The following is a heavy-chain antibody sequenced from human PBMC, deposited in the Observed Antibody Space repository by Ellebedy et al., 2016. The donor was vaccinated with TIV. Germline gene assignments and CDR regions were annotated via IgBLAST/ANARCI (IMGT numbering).Heavy chain of an antibody. V-gene: IGHV1-69*13. D-gene: IGHD2-15*01. J-gene: IGHJ3*02. CDR3: ARSILEDIVVVVAATPEAFDI. CDR1: GGTFSNYA. Sequence: AASVKVSCKASGGTFSNYAISWVRQAPGQGLAWMGGIIPIFGTVSYAQKFQGRVTITADESTSTAYMELSSLRSEDTVVYYCARSILEDIVVVVAATPEAFDIWGQGTMVTVSS. CDR2: IIPIFGTV.